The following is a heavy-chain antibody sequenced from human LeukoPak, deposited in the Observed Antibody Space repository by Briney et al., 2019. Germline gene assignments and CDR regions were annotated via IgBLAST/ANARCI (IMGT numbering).Heavy chain of an antibody. Sequence: SETLSLTCSVSLVSISSYYSSWIRQPAGRGLEWIGRVHTSGSNYNPSLKSRVTMSVDTSKNQLSLKLSSVTAADTALYYCARDDSEWPGILDSWGQGTLVTVSS. CDR3: ARDDSEWPGILDS. CDR2: VHTSGS. D-gene: IGHD3-10*01. J-gene: IGHJ4*02. CDR1: LVSISSYY. V-gene: IGHV4-4*07.